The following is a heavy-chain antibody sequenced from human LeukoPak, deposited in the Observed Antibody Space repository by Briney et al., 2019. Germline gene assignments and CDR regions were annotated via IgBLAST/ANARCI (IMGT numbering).Heavy chain of an antibody. CDR3: ARRKWLRSAPLDY. Sequence: KTSETPSPTCAVYGGSFRGYYWGWVPQPPGKGVGWIGEINHSGSTNYNPSLKSRVTISVDTSKNQFSLKLSSVTAADTAVYYCARRKWLRSAPLDYWGQGTLVTVSS. J-gene: IGHJ4*02. CDR1: GGSFRGYY. CDR2: INHSGST. V-gene: IGHV4-34*01. D-gene: IGHD5-12*01.